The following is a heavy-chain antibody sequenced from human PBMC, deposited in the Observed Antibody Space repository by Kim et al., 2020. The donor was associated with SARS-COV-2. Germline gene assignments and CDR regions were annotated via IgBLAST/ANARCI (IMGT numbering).Heavy chain of an antibody. J-gene: IGHJ3*02. Sequence: ASVKVSCKASGYTFTSYAMNWVRQAPGQGLEWMGWINTNTGNPTYVQGFTGRFVFSLDTSVSTAYLQISSLKADDTAVYYCAREGSSDAFDIWGQGTMVTVSS. CDR3: AREGSSDAFDI. V-gene: IGHV7-4-1*02. CDR2: INTNTGNP. CDR1: GYTFTSYA. D-gene: IGHD2-2*01.